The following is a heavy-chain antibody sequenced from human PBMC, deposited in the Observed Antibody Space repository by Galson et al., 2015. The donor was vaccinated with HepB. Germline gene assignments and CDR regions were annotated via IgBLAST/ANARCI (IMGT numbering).Heavy chain of an antibody. CDR1: RFIFSNYW. D-gene: IGHD3-16*01. CDR3: AGDVGDF. CDR2: LNHDGSEK. V-gene: IGHV3-7*01. Sequence: SLRLSCAASRFIFSNYWMSWVRQAPGKGLEWVATLNHDGSEKYHVDSVEGRFTISRDIAKNSFYLQMNSLRVEDTAVYYCAGDVGDFWGQGTLVTVSS. J-gene: IGHJ4*02.